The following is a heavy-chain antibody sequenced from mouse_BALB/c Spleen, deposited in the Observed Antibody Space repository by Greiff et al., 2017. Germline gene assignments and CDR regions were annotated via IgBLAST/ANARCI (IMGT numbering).Heavy chain of an antibody. CDR1: SYTFTDYA. V-gene: IGHV1-67*01. CDR2: ISTYYGDA. J-gene: IGHJ2*01. D-gene: IGHD1-1*01. CDR3: ARATTGLDY. Sequence: VQLQQSGPELVRPGVSVKISCKGSSYTFTDYAMHWVKQSHAKSLEWIGVISTYYGDASYNQKFKGKATMTVDKSSSTAYMELARLTSEDSAIYYCARATTGLDYWGQGTTLTVSS.